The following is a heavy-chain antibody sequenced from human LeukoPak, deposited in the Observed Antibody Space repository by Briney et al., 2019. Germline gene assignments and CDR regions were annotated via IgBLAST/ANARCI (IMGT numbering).Heavy chain of an antibody. CDR3: ARERGRGTEPGAFHFDY. D-gene: IGHD1-26*01. CDR2: IYYSGST. V-gene: IGHV4-39*07. CDR1: GGSISSSSYY. Sequence: PSETLSLTCTVSGGSISSSSYYWGWIRQPPGKGLEWIESIYYSGSTYYNPSLKSRVTISVDTSKNQFSLKLSSVTAADTAVYYCARERGRGTEPGAFHFDYWGQGTLVTVSS. J-gene: IGHJ4*02.